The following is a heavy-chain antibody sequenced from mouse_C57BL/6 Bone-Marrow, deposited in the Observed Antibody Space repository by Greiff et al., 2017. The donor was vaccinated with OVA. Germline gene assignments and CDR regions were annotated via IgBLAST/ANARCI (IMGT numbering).Heavy chain of an antibody. V-gene: IGHV3-6*01. CDR2: ISYDGSN. CDR3: ARGDYYGSRGWFAY. CDR1: GYSITSGYY. D-gene: IGHD1-1*01. J-gene: IGHJ3*01. Sequence: VQLQQSGPGLVKPSQSLSLTCSVTGYSITSGYYWNWIRQFPGNKLEWMGYISYDGSNNYNPSLKNRISITRDTSKNQFFLKLNSVTTEDTATYYCARGDYYGSRGWFAYWGQGTLVTVSA.